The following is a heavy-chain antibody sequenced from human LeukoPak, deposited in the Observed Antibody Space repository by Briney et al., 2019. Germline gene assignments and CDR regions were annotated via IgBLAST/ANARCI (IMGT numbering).Heavy chain of an antibody. Sequence: GGSLRLSCAASGFTFSNYAMNWVRQAPGKGLEWVSAINGNGDSTYYADSVKGRFTISRDNSKNTLYLQVNSLRAEDTAVYYCAKGPLTRFDYWGQGTLVTVSS. J-gene: IGHJ4*02. CDR1: GFTFSNYA. D-gene: IGHD4/OR15-4a*01. CDR3: AKGPLTRFDY. V-gene: IGHV3-23*01. CDR2: INGNGDST.